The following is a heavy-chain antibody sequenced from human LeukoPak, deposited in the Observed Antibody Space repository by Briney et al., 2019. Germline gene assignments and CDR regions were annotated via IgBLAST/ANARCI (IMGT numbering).Heavy chain of an antibody. CDR3: ARHLAQRGYRHPLLFYFDY. CDR2: IYYSGST. Sequence: SETLSLTCTVSGGSINSSSYYWGWIRQPPGKGLEWIGSIYYSGSTYHNPSLKSRVTISVDTSKNQFSLKLSSVTAADTAVYYCARHLAQRGYRHPLLFYFDYWGQGTLVTVSS. D-gene: IGHD5-18*01. J-gene: IGHJ4*02. V-gene: IGHV4-39*01. CDR1: GGSINSSSYY.